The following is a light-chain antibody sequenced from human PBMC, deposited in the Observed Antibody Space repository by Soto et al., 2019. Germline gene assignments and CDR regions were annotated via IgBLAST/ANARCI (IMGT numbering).Light chain of an antibody. J-gene: IGKJ3*01. CDR2: GAS. CDR1: QAVSSIY. Sequence: DIVLTQSPGTLSLSPGERATLSCRASQAVSSIYLAWDQQKPGQAPRLLIYGASYTATGIPDRFSGSGSGTDLTLTINRLEPEDFAVYYCQQYGISRFTFGPGTKVDLK. V-gene: IGKV3-20*01. CDR3: QQYGISRFT.